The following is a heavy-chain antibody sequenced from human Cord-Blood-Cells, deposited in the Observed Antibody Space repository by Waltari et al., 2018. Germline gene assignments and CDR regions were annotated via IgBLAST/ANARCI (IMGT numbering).Heavy chain of an antibody. Sequence: QVQLVQSGAVVKKLGASVKVSCKASGYTFTSYYMHWVRQAPGQGLEWMGIINPGGGSTGYSQKFHDRITMTRDTSTSTVYVERSSLRSKDTAVYCWARVSGYDCDGYYYYGVDVWGQGTTVTVSS. CDR1: GYTFTSYY. V-gene: IGHV1-46*01. CDR3: ARVSGYDCDGYYYYGVDV. D-gene: IGHD5-12*01. CDR2: INPGGGST. J-gene: IGHJ6*02.